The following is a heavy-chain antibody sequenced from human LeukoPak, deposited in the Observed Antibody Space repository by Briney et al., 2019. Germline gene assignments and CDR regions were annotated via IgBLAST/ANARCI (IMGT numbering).Heavy chain of an antibody. D-gene: IGHD3-22*01. CDR2: ISSSGSTI. V-gene: IGHV3-48*03. CDR1: GFTFSSYE. J-gene: IGHJ6*04. Sequence: GGSLRLSCAASGFTFSSYEMNWVRQAPGKGLEWVSYISSSGSTIYYADSVKGRFTISRDDAKNSLYLQMNSLRAEDTAVYYCAELGITMIEGVWGKGTTVTISS. CDR3: AELGITMIEGV.